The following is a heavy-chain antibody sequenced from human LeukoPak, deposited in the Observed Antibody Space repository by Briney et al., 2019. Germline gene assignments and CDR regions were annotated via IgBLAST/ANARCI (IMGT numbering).Heavy chain of an antibody. J-gene: IGHJ6*02. CDR3: TKSGLYYYGMDV. CDR1: GFTFSSYA. D-gene: IGHD2-8*02. V-gene: IGHV3-23*01. Sequence: GGSLRLSCAASGFTFSSYAMSWVRQAPGKGLEWVSAISGSGGSTYYADSVKGRFTISRDNSKNTLYLQMNSLRAEDTAVYYCTKSGLYYYGMDVWGQGTTVTVSS. CDR2: ISGSGGST.